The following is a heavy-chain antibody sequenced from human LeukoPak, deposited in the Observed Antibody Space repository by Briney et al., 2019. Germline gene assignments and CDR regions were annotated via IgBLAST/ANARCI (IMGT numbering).Heavy chain of an antibody. CDR1: GGTFSSYA. CDR3: ARESPQEDIVVVPAAIADYYGMDV. J-gene: IGHJ6*02. D-gene: IGHD2-2*01. CDR2: IIPIFGTA. Sequence: SVKVSCKASGGTFSSYAISWVRQAPGQGLEWMGVIIPIFGTANDAQKFQGRVTITADDSPRPASLALSSLRSEDTAVYYCARESPQEDIVVVPAAIADYYGMDVWGQGTTVTVSS. V-gene: IGHV1-69*13.